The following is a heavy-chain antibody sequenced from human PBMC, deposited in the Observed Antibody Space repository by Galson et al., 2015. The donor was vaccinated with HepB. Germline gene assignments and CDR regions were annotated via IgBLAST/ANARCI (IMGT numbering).Heavy chain of an antibody. D-gene: IGHD1-1*01. V-gene: IGHV6-1*01. CDR3: AREVSATGTVDI. Sequence: CAISGDSVSSNNAAWNRIRQSPSRGLEWLGRTYYRSKWYNDYAVSVKSRITINSDTSKNQFFLHLDSLTPEGTAVYYCAREVSATGTVDIWGQGTVVTVSP. CDR2: TYYRSKWYN. J-gene: IGHJ3*02. CDR1: GDSVSSNNAA.